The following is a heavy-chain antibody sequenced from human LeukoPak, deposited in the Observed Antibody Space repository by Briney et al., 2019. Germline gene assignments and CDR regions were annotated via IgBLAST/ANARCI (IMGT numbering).Heavy chain of an antibody. J-gene: IGHJ4*02. V-gene: IGHV3-30*01. CDR1: GSTFSSYA. CDR2: ISYDGSNK. D-gene: IGHD2-2*02. Sequence: GRSLRLSCAASGSTFSSYAMHWVRQAPGKGLEWVAVISYDGSNKYYADSVKGRFTISRDNSKNTLYLQMNSLRAEDTAVYYCAREYCSSTSCYTVGYFDYWGQGTLVTVSS. CDR3: AREYCSSTSCYTVGYFDY.